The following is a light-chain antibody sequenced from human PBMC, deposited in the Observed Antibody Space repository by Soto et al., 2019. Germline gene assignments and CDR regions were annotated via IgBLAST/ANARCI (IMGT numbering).Light chain of an antibody. CDR3: QQRYSHPLT. Sequence: GDRVTITCRASQGITSYLAWYQQRPGKAPRLLIYSASTLKSGVPSRFSGSGYGTDFRITISNLQPEDFATYYCQQRYSHPLTFGGGPKMEIK. CDR2: SAS. J-gene: IGKJ4*02. CDR1: QGITSY. V-gene: IGKV1-9*01.